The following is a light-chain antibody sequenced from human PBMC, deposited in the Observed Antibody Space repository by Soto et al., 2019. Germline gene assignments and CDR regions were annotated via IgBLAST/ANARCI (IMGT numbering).Light chain of an antibody. V-gene: IGKV3-11*01. Sequence: EIVLTQSPATLSLSPGDTATLSCRASQSVSTYLAWYQQKPGQTPRFLMYGASNRASGILARFSGSGSGTDFTLTIISRVHEDFAAYYCRQRSDWPWTFGPGTKVDI. CDR3: RQRSDWPWT. CDR1: QSVSTY. CDR2: GAS. J-gene: IGKJ1*01.